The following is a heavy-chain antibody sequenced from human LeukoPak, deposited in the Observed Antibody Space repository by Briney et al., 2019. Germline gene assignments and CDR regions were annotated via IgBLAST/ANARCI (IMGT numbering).Heavy chain of an antibody. CDR3: ARSRYPDY. D-gene: IGHD3-16*02. V-gene: IGHV3-11*04. Sequence: PGGSLRLSCAASGFVFSDYYMHWVRQAPGKGLEWISYISTSGSTIYYTDSVKGRFTISRDNAKNSLYLQMSSLRAEDTAVYYCARSRYPDYWGQGTLVTVSS. J-gene: IGHJ4*02. CDR2: ISTSGSTI. CDR1: GFVFSDYY.